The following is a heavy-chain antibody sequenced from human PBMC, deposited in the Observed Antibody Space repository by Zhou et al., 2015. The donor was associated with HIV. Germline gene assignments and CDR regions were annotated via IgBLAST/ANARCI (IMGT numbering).Heavy chain of an antibody. J-gene: IGHJ4*01. CDR3: ARDPGVLSGPGALLDV. Sequence: GQLVQSGPEVKKPGASVKVSCKAYYTFITSGISWVRQPPGQGLEWMGWVSNYNGKTEYAQKFQGRVTMTSDRSSTTAFLEIRRLKIDDTALYFCARDPGVLSGPGALLDVWGQGTLVTVSS. D-gene: IGHD3-10*01. CDR1: YTFITSG. CDR2: VSNYNGKT. V-gene: IGHV1-18*01.